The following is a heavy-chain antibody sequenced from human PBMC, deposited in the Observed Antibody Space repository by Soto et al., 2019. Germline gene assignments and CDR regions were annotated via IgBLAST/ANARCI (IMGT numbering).Heavy chain of an antibody. CDR2: IIPIFGTA. CDR3: ARGGDIEAAGTYWFDP. D-gene: IGHD6-13*01. Sequence: QVQLVQSGAEVKKPGSSVKVSCKASGGTFSSYAISWVRQAPGQGLECMGGIIPIFGTANYAQKFQARVTITADKSTSTASMELSSLKSEDTAVYSCARGGDIEAAGTYWFDPWGQGTLVAVSS. CDR1: GGTFSSYA. J-gene: IGHJ5*02. V-gene: IGHV1-69*06.